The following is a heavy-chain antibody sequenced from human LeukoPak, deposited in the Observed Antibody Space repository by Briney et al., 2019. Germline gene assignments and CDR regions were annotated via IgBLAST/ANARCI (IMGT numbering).Heavy chain of an antibody. V-gene: IGHV1-18*01. CDR1: GYTFTSYG. CDR3: ARDGAHYDILTGPIGWFDP. J-gene: IGHJ5*02. D-gene: IGHD3-9*01. Sequence: ASVKVSCKASGYTFTSYGISWVRQAPGQGLEWMGWISAYNGNTNYAQKLQGRVTMTTDTSTSTAYMELRSLRSDDTAVYYCARDGAHYDILTGPIGWFDPWGQGTLVTVSS. CDR2: ISAYNGNT.